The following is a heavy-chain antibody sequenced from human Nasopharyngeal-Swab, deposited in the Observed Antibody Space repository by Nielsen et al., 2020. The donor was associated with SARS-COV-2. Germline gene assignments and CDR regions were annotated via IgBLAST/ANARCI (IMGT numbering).Heavy chain of an antibody. CDR1: GGSISSYY. V-gene: IGHV4-59*01. CDR3: ARGPDAAGTYYYYYYYMDV. D-gene: IGHD6-13*01. CDR2: IYYSGST. Sequence: SETLSLTCTVSGGSISSYYWSWIRQPPGKGLEWIGYIYYSGSTNYNPPLKSRVTISVDTSKNQFSLKLSSVTAADTAVYYCARGPDAAGTYYYYYYYMDVWGKGTTVTVSS. J-gene: IGHJ6*03.